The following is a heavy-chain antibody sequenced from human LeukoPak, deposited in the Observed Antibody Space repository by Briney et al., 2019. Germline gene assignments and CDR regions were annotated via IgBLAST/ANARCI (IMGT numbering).Heavy chain of an antibody. CDR3: AITIMVRGVIGGSDY. CDR2: ISGSGGST. D-gene: IGHD3-10*01. Sequence: GGSLRLSCAASGFTFSSYAMSWVRQAPGKGLDWVSAISGSGGSTYYADSVKGRFTISRDNSKNTLYLQMNSLRAEDTAVYYCAITIMVRGVIGGSDYWGQGTLVTVSS. V-gene: IGHV3-23*01. J-gene: IGHJ4*02. CDR1: GFTFSSYA.